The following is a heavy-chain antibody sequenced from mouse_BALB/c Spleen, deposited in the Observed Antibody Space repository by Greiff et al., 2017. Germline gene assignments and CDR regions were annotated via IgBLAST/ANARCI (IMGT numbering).Heavy chain of an antibody. CDR3: ARYNYKGAWFAY. V-gene: IGHV2-6-7*01. D-gene: IGHD1-3*01. J-gene: IGHJ3*01. CDR1: GFSFTGYG. CDR2: IWGDGST. Sequence: VQLQESGPGLVAPSQSLSITCTASGFSFTGYGVNWVRQPPGKGLEWLGMIWGDGSTDYNSALKSRLSISNDNSNSQVCLKMNSLQTDDTARYYCARYNYKGAWFAYWGQGTLVTVSA.